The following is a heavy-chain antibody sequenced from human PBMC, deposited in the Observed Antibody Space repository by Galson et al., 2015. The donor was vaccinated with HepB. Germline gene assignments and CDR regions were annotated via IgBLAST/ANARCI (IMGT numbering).Heavy chain of an antibody. CDR3: ATTIQQLVLNWFDP. CDR1: GGTFSSYA. D-gene: IGHD6-13*01. J-gene: IGHJ5*02. Sequence: SVKVSCKASGGTFSSYAISWVRQAPGQGLEWMGGIIPIFGTANYAQKFQGRVTITADESTSTAYMELSSLRSEDTAVYYCATTIQQLVLNWFDPWGQGTLVTVSS. V-gene: IGHV1-69*13. CDR2: IIPIFGTA.